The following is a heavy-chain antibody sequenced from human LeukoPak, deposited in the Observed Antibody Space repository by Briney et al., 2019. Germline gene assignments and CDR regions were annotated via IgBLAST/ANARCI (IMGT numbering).Heavy chain of an antibody. J-gene: IGHJ4*02. CDR2: FSYSGSA. CDR3: ARVADDSSGYYFFDY. V-gene: IGHV4-39*07. D-gene: IGHD3-22*01. Sequence: SETLSLTCTVSADSVSSGHYYWGWIRQPPGKGLEWIGTFSYSGSANYNPSLKGRVSVSVDTSNTQFSLKLTSVTAADTAMYYCARVADDSSGYYFFDYWGQGTLVTVSS. CDR1: ADSVSSGHYY.